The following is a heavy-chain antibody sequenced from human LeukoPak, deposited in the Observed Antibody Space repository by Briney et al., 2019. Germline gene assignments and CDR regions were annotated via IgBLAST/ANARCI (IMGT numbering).Heavy chain of an antibody. CDR1: GCSISSYY. D-gene: IGHD1-26*01. CDR3: AREGVGATKGLYYYYYMDV. CDR2: IYTSGST. J-gene: IGHJ6*03. Sequence: NPSETLSLTCTASGCSISSYYWSWIRQPAGKGLEWIGRIYTSGSTNYNPSLKSRVTMSVDTSKNQFSLKLSSVTAADTAVYYCAREGVGATKGLYYYYYMDVWGKGTTVTVSS. V-gene: IGHV4-4*07.